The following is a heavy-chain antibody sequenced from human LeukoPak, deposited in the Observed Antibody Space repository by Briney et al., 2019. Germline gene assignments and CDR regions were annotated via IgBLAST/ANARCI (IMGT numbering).Heavy chain of an antibody. D-gene: IGHD6-19*01. CDR3: AKEPQTSGWNYIDY. CDR1: GFTFSSYG. Sequence: GGTLRLSCAASGFTFSSYGMSWVRQAPGKGLEWVSAISGSGGSTYYADSVKGRFTISRDNSKNTLYLQMNSLRAEDTAVYYCAKEPQTSGWNYIDYWGQGTLVTVSS. V-gene: IGHV3-23*01. J-gene: IGHJ4*02. CDR2: ISGSGGST.